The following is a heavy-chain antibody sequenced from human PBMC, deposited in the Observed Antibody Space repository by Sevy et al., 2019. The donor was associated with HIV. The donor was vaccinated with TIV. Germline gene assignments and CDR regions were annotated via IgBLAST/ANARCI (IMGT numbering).Heavy chain of an antibody. CDR2: MNPNSGNT. CDR3: ARALSNRWELPFQLDP. J-gene: IGHJ5*02. D-gene: IGHD1-26*01. CDR1: GYTFTSYD. V-gene: IGHV1-8*01. Sequence: ASVKVSCKASGYTFTSYDINWVRQATGQGLERMGWMNPNSGNTGYAQKFQGRVTMTMNTSISTAYMELSSLRSEDTAVYYGARALSNRWELPFQLDPWGQGTLVTVSS.